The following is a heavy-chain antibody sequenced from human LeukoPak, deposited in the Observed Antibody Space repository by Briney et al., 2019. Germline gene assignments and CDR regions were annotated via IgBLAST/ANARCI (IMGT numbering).Heavy chain of an antibody. CDR1: GGSFSGYY. Sequence: PSETLSLTCAVYGGSFSGYYWSWIRQPPGKGLEWIGEINHSGSTNYNPSLKSRVTISVDTSKNQFSLKLSSVTAADTAVYYCARVDTAMALVDHWGQGTLVTVSS. CDR3: ARVDTAMALVDH. CDR2: INHSGST. J-gene: IGHJ4*02. V-gene: IGHV4-34*01. D-gene: IGHD5-18*01.